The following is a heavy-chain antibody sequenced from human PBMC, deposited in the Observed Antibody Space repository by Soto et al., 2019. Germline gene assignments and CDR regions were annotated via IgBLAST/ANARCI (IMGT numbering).Heavy chain of an antibody. Sequence: QVQLQESGPGLVKPSQTLSLTCTVSGGSISSGDYYWSWIRQPPGKGLEWIGYIYYSGSTYYNPSLKSRVTISVESSKNQISLKLNSVTAADPAVYYCAAKYCSGGSCYFDYWGQGTLVTVSP. CDR1: GGSISSGDYY. J-gene: IGHJ4*02. D-gene: IGHD2-15*01. CDR3: AAKYCSGGSCYFDY. V-gene: IGHV4-30-4*01. CDR2: IYYSGST.